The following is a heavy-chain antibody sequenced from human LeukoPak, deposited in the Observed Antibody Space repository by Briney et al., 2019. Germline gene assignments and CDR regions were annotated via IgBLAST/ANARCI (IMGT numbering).Heavy chain of an antibody. CDR3: AKLILEGSWYQLPSNLHDY. J-gene: IGHJ4*02. CDR1: GFTFSSYA. CDR2: ISGSGGST. D-gene: IGHD2-2*01. V-gene: IGHV3-23*01. Sequence: PGGSLRLSCAASGFTFSSYAMSWVRQAPGKGLEWVSAISGSGGSTYYADSVKGRFTISRDNSKNTLYLQMNSLRAEDTAVYYCAKLILEGSWYQLPSNLHDYWGQGTLVTVSS.